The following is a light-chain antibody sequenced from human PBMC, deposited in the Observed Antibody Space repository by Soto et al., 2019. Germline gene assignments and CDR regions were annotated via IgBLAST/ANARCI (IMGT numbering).Light chain of an antibody. CDR3: QSHDSSLNSWV. Sequence: QSVLTQPPSMSGAPGQRVTISCTGSSSNIGAGYDVHWYQLLPGTAPKLLIYGNTNGPSGVPDRFSGSKSGTSASLAITGLRAEDEADYYCQSHDSSLNSWVFGGGTQLTVL. CDR2: GNT. J-gene: IGLJ3*02. CDR1: SSNIGAGYD. V-gene: IGLV1-40*01.